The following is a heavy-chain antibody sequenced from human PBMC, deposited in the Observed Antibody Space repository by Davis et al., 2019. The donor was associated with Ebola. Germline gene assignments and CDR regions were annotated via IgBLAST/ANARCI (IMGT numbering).Heavy chain of an antibody. D-gene: IGHD2-15*01. CDR3: ARALNPSGYCSGGSCYDWFDP. V-gene: IGHV1-69*04. CDR2: IIPILGIA. Sequence: AASVKVSCKASGGTFSSYAISWVRQAPGQGLEWMGRIIPILGIANYAQKFQGRVTITADKSTSTAYMELSSLRSEDTAVYYCARALNPSGYCSGGSCYDWFDPWGQGTLVTVSS. J-gene: IGHJ5*02. CDR1: GGTFSSYA.